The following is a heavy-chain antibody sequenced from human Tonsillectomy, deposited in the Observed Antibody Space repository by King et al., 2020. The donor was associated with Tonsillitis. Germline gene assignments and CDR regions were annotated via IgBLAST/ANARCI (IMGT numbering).Heavy chain of an antibody. CDR2: IYPGDSDT. CDR1: GYSFTSYW. Sequence: VQLVESGAEVKEPGESLKISCTASGYSFTSYWTGWVRQMPGKGLEWMGIIYPGDSDTRYSPSFQGQVTISADKSISIAYLQWSSLKASDTAIYYCARRPDTTMVKDWYFDLWGRGTLVTVSS. CDR3: ARRPDTTMVKDWYFDL. J-gene: IGHJ2*01. D-gene: IGHD5-18*01. V-gene: IGHV5-51*03.